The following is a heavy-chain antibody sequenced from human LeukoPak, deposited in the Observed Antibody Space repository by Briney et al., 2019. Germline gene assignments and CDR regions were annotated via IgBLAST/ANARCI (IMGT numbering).Heavy chain of an antibody. Sequence: GGSLRLSCAASGFTFSSYSMNWVRQAPGKGLEWVSSISSSSSYIYYADSVKGRFTISRDNAKNSLYLRMNSLRAEDTAVYYCARDGGGGWYSEHFDYWGQGTLVTVSS. CDR2: ISSSSSYI. D-gene: IGHD6-19*01. CDR3: ARDGGGGWYSEHFDY. J-gene: IGHJ4*02. V-gene: IGHV3-21*01. CDR1: GFTFSSYS.